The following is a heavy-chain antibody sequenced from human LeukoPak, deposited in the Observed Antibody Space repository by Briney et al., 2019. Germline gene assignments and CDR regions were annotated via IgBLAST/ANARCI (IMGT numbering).Heavy chain of an antibody. CDR2: IYHSGST. J-gene: IGHJ4*02. V-gene: IGHV4-39*01. Sequence: SETLSLTCTVSGGSISRSLYYWGWIRQPPGKGLEWIGSIYHSGSTYYNPFLKSRVTIAVDTSKNQFSLKLSSVTAADTAVYYCARHEVAMADTAYWGPGILVTVSS. D-gene: IGHD6-19*01. CDR3: ARHEVAMADTAY. CDR1: GGSISRSLYY.